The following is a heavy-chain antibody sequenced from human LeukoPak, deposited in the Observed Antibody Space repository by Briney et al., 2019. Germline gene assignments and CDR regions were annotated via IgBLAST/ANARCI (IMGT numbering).Heavy chain of an antibody. CDR2: MRYDGSNK. D-gene: IGHD4-11*01. Sequence: GGSLRLSCAASGFTFSSYGMHWVRQAPGKGLERVAFMRYDGSNKYYADSVKGRFTISRDNSKNTLYLQMNSLRAEDTAVYYCAKDSTVYYYYYMDVWGKGTTVTVSS. CDR1: GFTFSSYG. CDR3: AKDSTVYYYYYMDV. J-gene: IGHJ6*03. V-gene: IGHV3-30*02.